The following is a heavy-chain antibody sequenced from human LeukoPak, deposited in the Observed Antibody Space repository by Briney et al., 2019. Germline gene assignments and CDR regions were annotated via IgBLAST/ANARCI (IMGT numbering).Heavy chain of an antibody. CDR1: GFSFGDYG. CDR3: AKDRRCGGGSCYDAFDI. V-gene: IGHV3-30*18. J-gene: IGHJ3*02. Sequence: GGSLRLSCAASGFSFGDYGMHWVRQAPGKGLEWVAVISNDGRDKQYGDSVKGRFTISRDNSENTMYLQMNSLRAEDTAVYHCAKDRRCGGGSCYDAFDIWGQGTMVTVSS. D-gene: IGHD2-15*01. CDR2: ISNDGRDK.